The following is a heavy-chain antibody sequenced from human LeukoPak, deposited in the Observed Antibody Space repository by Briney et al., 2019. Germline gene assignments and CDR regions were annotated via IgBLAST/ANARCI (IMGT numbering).Heavy chain of an antibody. CDR2: ISYDGTNK. V-gene: IGHV3-30*18. D-gene: IGHD3-9*01. CDR3: AKDIRYFDWSTPYYYYYGMDV. Sequence: GRSLRLSCAASAFTFSSYGMHWVRQAPGKGLEWVAVISYDGTNKYYADSVKGRFTISRDNSKNTLYLQMNSLRAEDTAVYYCAKDIRYFDWSTPYYYYYGMDVWGQGTTVTVSS. CDR1: AFTFSSYG. J-gene: IGHJ6*02.